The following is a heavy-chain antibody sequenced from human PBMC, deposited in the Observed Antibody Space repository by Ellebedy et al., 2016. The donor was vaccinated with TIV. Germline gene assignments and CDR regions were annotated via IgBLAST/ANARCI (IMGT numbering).Heavy chain of an antibody. CDR1: AGTFSSYA. Sequence: SVKVSXXASAGTFSSYAISWVRQAPGQGLEWMGGIIPIFGTANYAQKFQGRVTITADESTSTAYMELSSLRSEDTAVYYCARGCGGDCYDAFDIWGQGTMVTVSS. CDR2: IIPIFGTA. J-gene: IGHJ3*02. CDR3: ARGCGGDCYDAFDI. D-gene: IGHD2-21*02. V-gene: IGHV1-69*13.